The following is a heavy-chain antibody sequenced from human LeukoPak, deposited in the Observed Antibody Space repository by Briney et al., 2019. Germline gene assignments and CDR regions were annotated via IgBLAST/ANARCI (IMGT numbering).Heavy chain of an antibody. CDR1: GGTFSSYA. CDR3: ARDLDSSGYYYDY. Sequence: SVKVSCKASGGTFSSYAISWVRQAPGQGLEWMGGIIPIFGTANYAQKFQGRVTITADKSASTAYMELSSLRSEDTAVYYCARDLDSSGYYYDYWGQGTLVTVSS. J-gene: IGHJ4*02. D-gene: IGHD3-22*01. CDR2: IIPIFGTA. V-gene: IGHV1-69*06.